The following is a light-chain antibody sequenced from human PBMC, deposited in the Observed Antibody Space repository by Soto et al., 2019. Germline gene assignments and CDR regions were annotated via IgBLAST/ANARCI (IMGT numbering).Light chain of an antibody. Sequence: DIVMTQSPDSLAVSLGERATINCKSSQTVLRSSNNWNYLAWYQQKPGQPPKLLIYWASTRESGVPDRFSGSGSGTDFTLTVSSLQAEDVAVYYCQQYDNLPPTFGQGTKVEIK. J-gene: IGKJ1*01. CDR3: QQYDNLPPT. CDR2: WAS. V-gene: IGKV4-1*01. CDR1: QTVLRSSNNWNY.